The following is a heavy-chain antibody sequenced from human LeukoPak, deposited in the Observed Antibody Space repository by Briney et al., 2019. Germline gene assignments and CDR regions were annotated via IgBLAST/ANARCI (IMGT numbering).Heavy chain of an antibody. J-gene: IGHJ4*02. CDR1: GFTFSDYS. CDR3: ARVSRTTDFDY. D-gene: IGHD1-7*01. CDR2: MNQDESEK. V-gene: IGHV3-7*01. Sequence: GGSLRLSCAASGFTFSDYSMTWVRQAPGKGLEWVANMNQDESEKYYVASVKGRFTISRDNAKKSLFLQMNSLRADDTAVYYCARVSRTTDFDYWGQGTLVTVSS.